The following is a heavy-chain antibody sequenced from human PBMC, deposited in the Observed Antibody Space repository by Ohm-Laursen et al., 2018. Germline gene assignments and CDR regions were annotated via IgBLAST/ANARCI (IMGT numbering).Heavy chain of an antibody. Sequence: LRLSCAASGFTVSSNYMSWVRQAPGKGLEWIGYIYYSGSTYYNPSLKSRVTISVDTSKNQFSLKLSSVTAADTAVYYCERAEVDAFDIWGQGTMVTVSS. CDR1: GFTVSSNY. CDR3: ERAEVDAFDI. J-gene: IGHJ3*02. CDR2: IYYSGST. V-gene: IGHV4-59*02.